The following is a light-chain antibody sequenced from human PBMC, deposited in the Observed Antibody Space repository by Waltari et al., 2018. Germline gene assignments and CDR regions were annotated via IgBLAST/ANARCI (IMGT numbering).Light chain of an antibody. J-gene: IGLJ1*01. CDR3: CSYAGIFTLYV. CDR1: SSDVGGYNY. Sequence: QSALTQPRSVSGSPGQSVTISSTGTSSDVGGYNYVSWYQQHPGKAPKLMIYDVTKRPSGVPDRFSGSKSGNTASLTISGLQAEDEADYYCCSYAGIFTLYVFGAGTKVTVL. CDR2: DVT. V-gene: IGLV2-11*01.